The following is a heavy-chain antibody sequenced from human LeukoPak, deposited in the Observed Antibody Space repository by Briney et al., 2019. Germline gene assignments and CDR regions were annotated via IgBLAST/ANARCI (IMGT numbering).Heavy chain of an antibody. D-gene: IGHD6-19*01. CDR1: GGSLSGYY. CDR2: INHSGST. V-gene: IGHV4-34*01. Sequence: SETLSLTCAVYGGSLSGYYWSWIRQPPGKGLEWIGEINHSGSTNYNPPLKSRVTISVDTSKNQLSLELSSMTAADTAVYYCARQWLVSPLFDYWGQGTLVTVSS. J-gene: IGHJ4*02. CDR3: ARQWLVSPLFDY.